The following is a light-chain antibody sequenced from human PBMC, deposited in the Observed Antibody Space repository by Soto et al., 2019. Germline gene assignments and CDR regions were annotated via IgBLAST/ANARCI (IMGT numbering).Light chain of an antibody. V-gene: IGKV1-5*03. Sequence: DGPLTQSPSTLSASLGDRVTITCRASQNINNWLAWYQQKPGKAPKLLIYKASSLETGVPSRFSGSGSGTEFTLTISSLQPDDFATYYCQQYSSYPWTFGQGTKVDI. CDR2: KAS. CDR1: QNINNW. J-gene: IGKJ1*01. CDR3: QQYSSYPWT.